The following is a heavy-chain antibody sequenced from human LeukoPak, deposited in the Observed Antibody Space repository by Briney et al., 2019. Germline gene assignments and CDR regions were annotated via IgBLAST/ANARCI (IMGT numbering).Heavy chain of an antibody. J-gene: IGHJ4*02. CDR3: ARDLSSSWYVSVFDY. CDR1: GFTFSSYW. CDR2: IKQDGSEK. D-gene: IGHD6-13*01. Sequence: GGFLRLSCAASGFTFSSYWMSWVRQAPGKGLEWVANIKQDGSEKYYADSVKGRFTISRDNAKNSLYLQMNSLRAEDTAVYYCARDLSSSWYVSVFDYWGQGTLVTVSS. V-gene: IGHV3-7*03.